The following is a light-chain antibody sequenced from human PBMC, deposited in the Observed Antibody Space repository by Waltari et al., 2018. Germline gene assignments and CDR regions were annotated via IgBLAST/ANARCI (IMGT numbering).Light chain of an antibody. CDR3: SSYAGSSKGV. CDR2: TVS. Sequence: QSALTQPASVSGSPGQSITISCTRTSSDVGNYKRVSWYQQHPGKAPKLMIYTVSKRPSGFSDRFSGSKSGDMASLTISGLQPEDEAEYFCSSYAGSSKGVFGGGTKVTVL. CDR1: SSDVGNYKR. V-gene: IGLV2-23*02. J-gene: IGLJ2*01.